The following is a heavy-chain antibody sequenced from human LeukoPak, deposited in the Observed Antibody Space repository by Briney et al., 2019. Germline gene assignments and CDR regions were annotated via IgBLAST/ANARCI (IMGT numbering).Heavy chain of an antibody. D-gene: IGHD1-26*01. CDR2: MTPNSGNT. CDR3: ARGQSRVGATLYY. CDR1: GYTFTNYD. Sequence: ASVKVSCKASGYTFTNYDINWVRQATGQGLEWMAWMTPNSGNTGYAQKFQGRVTITRNTSISTAYMELSSLRSEDTAVYYCARGQSRVGATLYYWGQGTLVTVSS. V-gene: IGHV1-8*03. J-gene: IGHJ4*02.